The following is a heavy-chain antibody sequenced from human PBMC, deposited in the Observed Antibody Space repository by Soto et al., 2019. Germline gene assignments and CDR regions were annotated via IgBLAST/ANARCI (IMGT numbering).Heavy chain of an antibody. CDR2: IIPIFGTA. CDR3: ARDSSTRYSYGFFPRYDYGMDV. D-gene: IGHD5-18*01. J-gene: IGHJ6*02. V-gene: IGHV1-69*13. Sequence: SVKVSCKASGCTFSSYAISWVRQAPGQGLEWMGGIIPIFGTANYAQKFQGRVTITADESTSTAYMELSSLRSEDTAVYYCARDSSTRYSYGFFPRYDYGMDVWGQGTTVTVSS. CDR1: GCTFSSYA.